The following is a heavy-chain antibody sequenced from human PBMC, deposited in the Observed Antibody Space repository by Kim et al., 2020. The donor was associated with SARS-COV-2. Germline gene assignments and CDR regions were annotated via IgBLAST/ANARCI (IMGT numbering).Heavy chain of an antibody. Sequence: GGSLRLSCAASGFTVSSNYMSWVRQAPGKGLEWVSVIYSGGSTYYADSVKGRFTISRDNSKNTLYLQMNSLRAEDTAVYYCARDKPSSDYDILTGYPSRYYYYGMDVWAQGTTVTVSS. J-gene: IGHJ6*02. D-gene: IGHD3-9*01. CDR3: ARDKPSSDYDILTGYPSRYYYYGMDV. V-gene: IGHV3-53*01. CDR2: IYSGGST. CDR1: GFTVSSNY.